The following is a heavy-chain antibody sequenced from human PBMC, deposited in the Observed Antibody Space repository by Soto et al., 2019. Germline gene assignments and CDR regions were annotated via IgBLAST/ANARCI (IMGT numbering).Heavy chain of an antibody. CDR3: ARVRRRDWEMLQTDTYFYYGMDV. J-gene: IGHJ6*02. Sequence: EVQLVESGGGLVQPRGSQRLSCAVSGFTFSFYWMAWVRQAPGKGLEWVASINQDGSDKSYVDSVRGRFTISRDDDKNSLYLQMNSLGAEDTAVYYCARVRRRDWEMLQTDTYFYYGMDVWGQGTTVTVSS. CDR1: GFTFSFYW. D-gene: IGHD1-26*01. CDR2: INQDGSDK. V-gene: IGHV3-7*01.